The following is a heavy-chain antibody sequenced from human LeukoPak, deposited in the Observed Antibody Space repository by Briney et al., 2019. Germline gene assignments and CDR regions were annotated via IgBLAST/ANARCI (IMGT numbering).Heavy chain of an antibody. J-gene: IGHJ3*02. Sequence: GGSLRLSCAASGFTFSSYGMHWVRQAPGKGLEWVAVISYDGSNKYYADSVKGRFTISRDNSKNTLYLQMNSLRAEDTAVYYCARDGPTLWAFDIWGQGTMVTVSS. D-gene: IGHD2-21*01. V-gene: IGHV3-30*03. CDR3: ARDGPTLWAFDI. CDR2: ISYDGSNK. CDR1: GFTFSSYG.